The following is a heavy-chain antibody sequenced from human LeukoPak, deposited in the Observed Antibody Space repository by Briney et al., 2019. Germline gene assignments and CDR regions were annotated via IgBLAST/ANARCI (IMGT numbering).Heavy chain of an antibody. V-gene: IGHV3-23*01. CDR1: GFNFNDAA. J-gene: IGHJ3*01. CDR2: IATSGRNT. Sequence: GESLRLSCAASGFNFNDAAMTWVRQAPGKGLEWVSLIATSGRNTYYTDSVRGRFTISRDNSKNTLSLQMNSLRVEDTAMYYCAKDIQLSAWGLGTMVTVS. CDR3: AKDIQLSA. D-gene: IGHD5-24*01.